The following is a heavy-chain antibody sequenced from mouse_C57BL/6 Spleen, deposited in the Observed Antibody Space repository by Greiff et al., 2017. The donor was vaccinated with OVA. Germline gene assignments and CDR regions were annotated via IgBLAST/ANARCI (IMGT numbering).Heavy chain of an antibody. CDR3: ARIDWDGAY. CDR2: ISSGSSTI. D-gene: IGHD4-1*01. J-gene: IGHJ3*01. Sequence: EVQGVESGGGLVKPGGSLKLSCAASGFTFSDYGMHWVRQAPEKGLEWVAYISSGSSTIYYADTVKGRFTISRDNAKNTLFLQMTSLRSEDTAMYYCARIDWDGAYWGQGTLVTVSA. CDR1: GFTFSDYG. V-gene: IGHV5-17*01.